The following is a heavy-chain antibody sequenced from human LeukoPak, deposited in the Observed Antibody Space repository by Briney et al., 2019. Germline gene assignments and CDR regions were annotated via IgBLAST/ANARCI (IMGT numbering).Heavy chain of an antibody. CDR3: ARVDTAMVSFDY. Sequence: SETLSLTCTVSGGSISSTSYYWGWIRQPPGKGLEWIGSIFYSGSTYYNPSLKSRVTISVYTFKNQFSLKLSSVTAADTAVYYCARVDTAMVSFDYWGQGTLVTVSS. V-gene: IGHV4-39*07. D-gene: IGHD5-18*01. J-gene: IGHJ4*02. CDR1: GGSISSTSYY. CDR2: IFYSGST.